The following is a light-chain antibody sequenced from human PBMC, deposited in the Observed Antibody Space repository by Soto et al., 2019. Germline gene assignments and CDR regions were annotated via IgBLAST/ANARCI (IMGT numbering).Light chain of an antibody. Sequence: DIQMTQSPSSLSASVGARVSITCQASEDIRTSLSWFQHKPGRAPKLLIYGASYLETGVPSRFRGSGSGTDFTLTISSLQPEETATYYCQHYNNLPPFTFGPGTMVDIK. CDR2: GAS. J-gene: IGKJ3*01. V-gene: IGKV1-33*01. CDR3: QHYNNLPPFT. CDR1: EDIRTS.